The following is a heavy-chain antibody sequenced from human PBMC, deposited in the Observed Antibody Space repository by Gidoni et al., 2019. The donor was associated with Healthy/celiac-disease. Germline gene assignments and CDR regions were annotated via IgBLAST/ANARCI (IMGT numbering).Heavy chain of an antibody. V-gene: IGHV3-15*07. D-gene: IGHD1-26*01. CDR3: TTGIGTNVLAG. CDR1: GFTFSNAW. CDR2: IKSKTEGGTT. Sequence: EVQLVESGGGLVKPGGSLRLSCAASGFTFSNAWMNWVRQAPGKGLEWVGRIKSKTEGGTTDYAAPVKGRFSISRHDSKNTLYLQMNSLKTDDTAVYYCTTGIGTNVLAGWGQGTLVIVAS. J-gene: IGHJ4*02.